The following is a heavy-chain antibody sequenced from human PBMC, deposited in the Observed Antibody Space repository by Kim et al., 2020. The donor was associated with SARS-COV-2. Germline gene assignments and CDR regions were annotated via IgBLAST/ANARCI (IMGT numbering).Heavy chain of an antibody. CDR2: INHSGST. V-gene: IGHV4-34*01. D-gene: IGHD6-13*01. Sequence: SETLSLTCAVYGGSFSGYYWSWIRQPPGKGLEWIGEINHSGSTNYNPSLKSRVTISVDTSKNQFSLKLSSVTAADTAVYYCARGEPTGYRKKPNWNWFDPWGQGTLVTVSS. CDR1: GGSFSGYY. J-gene: IGHJ5*02. CDR3: ARGEPTGYRKKPNWNWFDP.